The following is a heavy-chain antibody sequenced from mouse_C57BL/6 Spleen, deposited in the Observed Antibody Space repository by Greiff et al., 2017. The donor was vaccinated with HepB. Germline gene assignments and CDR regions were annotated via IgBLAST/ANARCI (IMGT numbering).Heavy chain of an antibody. V-gene: IGHV1-53*01. D-gene: IGHD2-14*01. Sequence: VQLQQSGTELVKPGASVKLSCKASGYTFTSYWMHWVKQRPGQGLEWIGNINPSNGGTNYNEKFKSKATLTVDKSSSTAYMQLSSLTSEDSAVYYGARGGTGWYFDVWGTGTTVTVCS. J-gene: IGHJ1*03. CDR1: GYTFTSYW. CDR3: ARGGTGWYFDV. CDR2: INPSNGGT.